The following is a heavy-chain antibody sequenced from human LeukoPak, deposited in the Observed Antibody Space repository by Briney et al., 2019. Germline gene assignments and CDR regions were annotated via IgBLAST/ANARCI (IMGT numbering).Heavy chain of an antibody. CDR3: AKSQRLWFGGNDAFHI. CDR1: GFTFSSYG. Sequence: GGSLRLSCAASGFTFSSYGMSWVRQAPGKGLEWVSAISGSGGSTYYADSVKGRFTISRDNSKNTVYLQMDSLRAEDTAVYYCAKSQRLWFGGNDAFHIWGQGTMVTVSS. V-gene: IGHV3-23*01. CDR2: ISGSGGST. D-gene: IGHD3-10*01. J-gene: IGHJ3*02.